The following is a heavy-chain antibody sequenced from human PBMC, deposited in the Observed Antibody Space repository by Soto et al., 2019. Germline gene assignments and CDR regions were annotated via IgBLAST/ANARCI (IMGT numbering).Heavy chain of an antibody. CDR1: SFTFSNAW. J-gene: IGHJ6*02. D-gene: IGHD2-15*01. Sequence: GSLRLSCEASSFTFSNAWINWVLQTPWKGLELVGRIKSKTDGGTTDYAAPVKGRFTISRDDSKNTLYLQMNSLKTEDTAVYYCSGAERYYYYGMEVWGQGTTVTVSS. CDR3: SGAERYYYYGMEV. CDR2: IKSKTDGGTT. V-gene: IGHV3-15*07.